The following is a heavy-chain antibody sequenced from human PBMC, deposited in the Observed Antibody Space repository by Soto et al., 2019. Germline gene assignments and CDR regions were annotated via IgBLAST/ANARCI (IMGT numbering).Heavy chain of an antibody. V-gene: IGHV4-59*08. CDR1: GGSISSYY. Sequence: SETLSLTCTVSGGSISSYYWSWIRQPPGKGLEWIGYIYYSGSTNYNPSLKSRVTISVDTSKNQFSLKLSSVTAADTAVYYCARGEVVALGYWGQGTLVTVSS. J-gene: IGHJ4*02. D-gene: IGHD2-15*01. CDR3: ARGEVVALGY. CDR2: IYYSGST.